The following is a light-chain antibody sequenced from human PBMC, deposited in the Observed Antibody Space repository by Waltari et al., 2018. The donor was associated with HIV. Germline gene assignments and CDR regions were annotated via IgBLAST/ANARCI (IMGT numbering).Light chain of an antibody. V-gene: IGLV1-51*01. CDR1: SPNIGNHY. J-gene: IGLJ2*01. CDR3: GTWDSSLRAVV. CDR2: DNN. Sequence: QSVLTQPPSVPAAPGQKVSIPCSGSSPNIGNHYVSWYQQFPGTAPKLLIYDNNKRPSGIPDRFSGSKSGTSATLGVTGLQTGDEADYYCGTWDSSLRAVVFGGGTKLTVL.